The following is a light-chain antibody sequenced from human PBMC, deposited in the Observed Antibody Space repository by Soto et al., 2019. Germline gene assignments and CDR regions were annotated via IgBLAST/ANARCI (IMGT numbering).Light chain of an antibody. CDR3: AAWDDTLNGPV. CDR2: YDD. J-gene: IGLJ2*01. CDR1: SSNIGNNA. V-gene: IGLV1-36*01. Sequence: QSVLTQPPSVSEAPRHSVTISCSGSSSNIGNNAVNWYQQLPGQAPKLLIYYDDLLASGVSDRFSGSKSGTSASLAISGLQSEDEADYYCAAWDDTLNGPVFGGGTKLTVL.